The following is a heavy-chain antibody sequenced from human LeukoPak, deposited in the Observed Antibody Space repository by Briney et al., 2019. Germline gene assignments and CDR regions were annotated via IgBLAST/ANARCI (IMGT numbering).Heavy chain of an antibody. V-gene: IGHV3-21*01. J-gene: IGHJ4*02. CDR1: GFTFSSYS. Sequence: GGSLRLSCAASGFTFSSYSMNWVRQAPGKGLECVSSISSSSSYIYYADSVKGRFTISRDNAKNSLYLQINSVRAEDTAGYYCASSVVPADVLDYWGQGTLVTVPS. CDR2: ISSSSSYI. D-gene: IGHD2-2*01. CDR3: ASSVVPADVLDY.